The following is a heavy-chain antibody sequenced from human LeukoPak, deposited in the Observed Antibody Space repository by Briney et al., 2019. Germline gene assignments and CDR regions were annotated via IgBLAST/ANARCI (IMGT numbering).Heavy chain of an antibody. V-gene: IGHV4-4*07. D-gene: IGHD3-3*02. CDR3: ARDRASRIRRAREDAFDI. CDR2: IYTSGST. Sequence: SETLSLTCTVSGGSISSYYWSWIRQPAGKGLEWIGRIYTSGSTNYNPSLKSRVTMSVDTSKNQFSLKLSSVTAADTAVYYCARDRASRIRRAREDAFDIWGQGTMVTVSS. CDR1: GGSISSYY. J-gene: IGHJ3*02.